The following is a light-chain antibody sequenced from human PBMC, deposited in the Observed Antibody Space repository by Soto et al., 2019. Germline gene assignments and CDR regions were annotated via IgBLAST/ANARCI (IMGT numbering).Light chain of an antibody. Sequence: SVLTQPPSASGSPGQSVTISCTGTSSDVGGYNYVSWYQQHPGKAPKLMIYEVIKRPSGVPDRFSGSKSGNTASLTVTGLQAEDEADYYCSSYAGNNNLRVFGGGTKLTVL. V-gene: IGLV2-8*01. CDR2: EVI. J-gene: IGLJ2*01. CDR3: SSYAGNNNLRV. CDR1: SSDVGGYNY.